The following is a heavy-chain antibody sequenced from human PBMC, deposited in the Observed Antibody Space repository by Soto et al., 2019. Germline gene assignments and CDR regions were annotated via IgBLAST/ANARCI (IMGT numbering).Heavy chain of an antibody. Sequence: ASVKVSCKASGYTFTGYYMHWVRQAPGQGLEWMGWINPNSGGTNYAQKFQGWVTMTRDTSISTAYMELSRLRSDDTAVYYCAREGAYGLGRAYYYYMDVWGKGTTVTVSS. CDR3: AREGAYGLGRAYYYYMDV. J-gene: IGHJ6*03. V-gene: IGHV1-2*04. CDR1: GYTFTGYY. D-gene: IGHD3-10*01. CDR2: INPNSGGT.